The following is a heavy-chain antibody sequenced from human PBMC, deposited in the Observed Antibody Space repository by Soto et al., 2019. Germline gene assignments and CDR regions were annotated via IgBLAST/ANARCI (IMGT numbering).Heavy chain of an antibody. CDR2: IYHSGST. Sequence: SETLSLTCAVSGGSISSGVYSWSWIRHPPGKGLEWIGYIYHSGSTYYNPSLKSRVTISVDRSKNQFSLKLSSVTAADTAVYYCARGSRGIVVPAAIPRANYQYNWFDPWGQGTLVTVSS. V-gene: IGHV4-30-2*01. J-gene: IGHJ5*02. D-gene: IGHD2-2*02. CDR3: ARGSRGIVVPAAIPRANYQYNWFDP. CDR1: GGSISSGVYS.